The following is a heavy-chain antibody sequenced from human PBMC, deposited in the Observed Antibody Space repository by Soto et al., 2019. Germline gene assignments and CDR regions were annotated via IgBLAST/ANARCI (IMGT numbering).Heavy chain of an antibody. D-gene: IGHD3-3*01. CDR2: ISAYNGNT. Sequence: QVQLVQSGAEVKKPGASVKVSCKASGYTFTSYGISWVRQAPGQGLEWMGWISAYNGNTNYAQKLQGRVTMTTDTSTSTAYMELRSLRSDDTAVYYCAFGRKCDFWSGYCGNYYYYGMDVWGQGTTVTVSS. CDR1: GYTFTSYG. CDR3: AFGRKCDFWSGYCGNYYYYGMDV. J-gene: IGHJ6*02. V-gene: IGHV1-18*01.